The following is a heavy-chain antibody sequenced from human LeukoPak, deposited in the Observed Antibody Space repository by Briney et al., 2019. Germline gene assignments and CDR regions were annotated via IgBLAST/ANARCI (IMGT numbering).Heavy chain of an antibody. CDR1: GFSLSSYS. J-gene: IGHJ6*03. V-gene: IGHV3-21*01. Sequence: GGSLRLSCAGSGFSLSSYSMHWVRQAPGKGLEWVSSISGTSKYIHYSDSVKGRFTISRDNSKNSFYLQMNSLRVEDTAVYYCAREPQQFLEWLFDASPDYYYYMDVWGKGTTVTVSS. CDR3: AREPQQFLEWLFDASPDYYYYMDV. D-gene: IGHD3-3*01. CDR2: ISGTSKYI.